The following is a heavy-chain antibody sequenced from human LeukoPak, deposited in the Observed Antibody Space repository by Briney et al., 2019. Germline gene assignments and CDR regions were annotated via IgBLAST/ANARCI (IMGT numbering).Heavy chain of an antibody. D-gene: IGHD1-14*01. V-gene: IGHV4-39*01. CDR2: MYHDGRT. CDR3: ASDHKSITMRKGQYFDY. J-gene: IGHJ4*02. Sequence: SETLSLTCTVSGGSINSGTYYWGWVRQPPGKGLGWIASMYHDGRTSYNPSRESGVTISIETCTKQFCLKVSSVTAADTAVYYCASDHKSITMRKGQYFDYWGQGALVTVSS. CDR1: GGSINSGTYY.